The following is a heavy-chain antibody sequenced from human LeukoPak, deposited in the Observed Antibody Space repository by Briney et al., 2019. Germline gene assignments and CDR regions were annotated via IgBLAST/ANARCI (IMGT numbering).Heavy chain of an antibody. D-gene: IGHD3-10*01. CDR3: ARAPPLLWFGELLGGVDY. Sequence: PGRSLRLSCAASGFTFSSYGMHWVRQAPGKGLEWVAVIWYDGSNKYYADSVKGRFTISRDNPKNTLYLQMNSLRAEDTAVYYCARAPPLLWFGELLGGVDYWGQGTLVTVSS. V-gene: IGHV3-33*01. CDR1: GFTFSSYG. CDR2: IWYDGSNK. J-gene: IGHJ4*02.